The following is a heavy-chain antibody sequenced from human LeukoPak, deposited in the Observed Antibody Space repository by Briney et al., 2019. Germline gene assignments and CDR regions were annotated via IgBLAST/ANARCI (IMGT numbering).Heavy chain of an antibody. J-gene: IGHJ4*02. CDR3: ARGSSTWYFDY. D-gene: IGHD6-13*01. Sequence: PGESLKISCKGSGYRFTNYWIGWVRQMPGKGLESMGIIYPGDSDTRYSPSFQGQVTISVDRSIRTAYLQLTSLKALDTAVYYCARGSSTWYFDYWGQGTLVTV. CDR2: IYPGDSDT. CDR1: GYRFTNYW. V-gene: IGHV5-51*01.